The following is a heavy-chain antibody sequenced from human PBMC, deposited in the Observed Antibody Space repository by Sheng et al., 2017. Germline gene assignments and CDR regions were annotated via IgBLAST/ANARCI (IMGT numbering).Heavy chain of an antibody. V-gene: IGHV3-7*01. Sequence: EVQLVESGGGLVQPGGSLRLSCAASGFTFNNYWMTWVRQAPGMGLEWVANIKQDGSARYYVDSVKGRFTISRDNIKNSLYLQMSSLRAEDTAVYYCAREGSSTSYYFDYWGQGTLVTVSS. CDR1: GFTFNNYW. D-gene: IGHD2-2*01. CDR3: AREGSSTSYYFDY. J-gene: IGHJ4*02. CDR2: IKQDGSAR.